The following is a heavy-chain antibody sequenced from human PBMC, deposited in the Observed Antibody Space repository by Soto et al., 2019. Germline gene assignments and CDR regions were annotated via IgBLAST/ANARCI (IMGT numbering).Heavy chain of an antibody. D-gene: IGHD2-21*02. V-gene: IGHV4-30-4*01. CDR1: GASLSSGDYY. Sequence: QVQLQEPGPGLVQPSQTLSLTCIVSGASLSSGDYYWSWIRQPPGKGLEWIAFIYYNGTNFYNPSLKRRVTLAIDTSNNRFSLTVRSVTAADTAVYYCARERRGGDSNGGVDYWGQGTLVTVSS. J-gene: IGHJ4*02. CDR3: ARERRGGDSNGGVDY. CDR2: IYYNGTN.